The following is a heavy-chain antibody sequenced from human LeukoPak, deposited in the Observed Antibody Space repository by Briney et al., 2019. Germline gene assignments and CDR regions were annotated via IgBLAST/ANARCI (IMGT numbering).Heavy chain of an antibody. Sequence: GGSLRLSCAASGFTFSSNWMSWVRQAPGKGLEWVASIKQDGSEKYYVDSVKGRFTISRDNAKNSLYLQMNSLRAEDTAVYYCARVSPSTMTTLRYFDYWGQGTLVTVSS. CDR2: IKQDGSEK. D-gene: IGHD4-17*01. CDR1: GFTFSSNW. J-gene: IGHJ4*02. V-gene: IGHV3-7*01. CDR3: ARVSPSTMTTLRYFDY.